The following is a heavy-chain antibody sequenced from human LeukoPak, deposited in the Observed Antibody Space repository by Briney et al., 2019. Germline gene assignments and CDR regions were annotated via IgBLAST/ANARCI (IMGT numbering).Heavy chain of an antibody. D-gene: IGHD1-26*01. J-gene: IGHJ4*02. CDR3: ARAAYSGSLCYLDF. Sequence: SETLSLTCTVSGGSISRNYWSWIRQSPGKGLEWIGYIYYTGSTDYNPSLKSRVTISVDTSKSQFSLKLSSVTAADTAMYYCARAAYSGSLCYLDFWGQGTQVTVSS. CDR2: IYYTGST. CDR1: GGSISRNY. V-gene: IGHV4-59*01.